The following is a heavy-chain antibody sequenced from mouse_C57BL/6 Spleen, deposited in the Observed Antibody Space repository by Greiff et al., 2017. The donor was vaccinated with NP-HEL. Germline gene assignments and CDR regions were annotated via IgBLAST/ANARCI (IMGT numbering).Heavy chain of an antibody. V-gene: IGHV5-4*01. J-gene: IGHJ2*01. CDR2: ISDGGSYT. CDR3: ARDTLRWLPHYFDY. CDR1: GFTFSSYA. D-gene: IGHD2-3*01. Sequence: EVKVVESGGGLVKPGGSLKLSCAASGFTFSSYAMSWVRQTPEKRLEWVATISDGGSYTYYPDNVKGRFTISRDNAKNNLYLQMSHLKSEDTAMYYCARDTLRWLPHYFDYWGQGTTLTVSS.